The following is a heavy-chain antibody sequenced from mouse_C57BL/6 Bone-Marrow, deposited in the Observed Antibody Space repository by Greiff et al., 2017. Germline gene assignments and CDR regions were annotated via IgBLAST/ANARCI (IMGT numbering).Heavy chain of an antibody. Sequence: QVQLQQPGAELVKPGASVTLSCKASGYTFTSYWMHWVKQRPGQGLEWIGMIHPNSGSTNYNEKFKSKATLTVDKSSSTAYMQLSSLTSEDSAVYYGARSTTVHMDYWGQGTSVTVSS. V-gene: IGHV1-64*01. D-gene: IGHD1-1*01. CDR2: IHPNSGST. J-gene: IGHJ4*01. CDR1: GYTFTSYW. CDR3: ARSTTVHMDY.